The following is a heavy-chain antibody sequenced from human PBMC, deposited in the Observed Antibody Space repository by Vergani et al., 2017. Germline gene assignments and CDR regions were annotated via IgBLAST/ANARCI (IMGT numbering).Heavy chain of an antibody. V-gene: IGHV1-46*01. D-gene: IGHD4-17*01. CDR1: GYTFTGYY. CDR2: INPSGGST. J-gene: IGHJ6*03. CDR3: ARDRDYSYYYYYMDV. Sequence: QVQLVQSGAEVKKPGASVKVSCKASGYTFTGYYMHWVRQAPGQGLEWMGWINPSGGSTSYAQKFQGRVTMTRDTSTSTVYMELSSLRSEDTAVYYCARDRDYSYYYYYMDVWGKGTTVTVSS.